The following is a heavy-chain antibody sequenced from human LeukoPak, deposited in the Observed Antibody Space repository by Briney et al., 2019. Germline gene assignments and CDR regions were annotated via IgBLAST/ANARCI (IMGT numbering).Heavy chain of an antibody. V-gene: IGHV3-48*03. D-gene: IGHD3-22*01. CDR1: GFTLSNYE. J-gene: IGHJ4*02. Sequence: PGGSLRLSCAASGFTLSNYEMNWVRQAPGKGLEWVSYISSSGSSIYYTESVKGRFTISRDNTKNSLYLQMNSLRADDTAVYYCARWTSGYYVYWGQGALVTVSS. CDR2: ISSSGSSI. CDR3: ARWTSGYYVY.